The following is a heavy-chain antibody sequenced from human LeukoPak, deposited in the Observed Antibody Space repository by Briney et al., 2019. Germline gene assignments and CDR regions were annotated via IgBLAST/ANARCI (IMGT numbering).Heavy chain of an antibody. CDR3: ARMNQRYCSSTSCYAVDAFDI. D-gene: IGHD2-2*01. V-gene: IGHV5-10-1*01. CDR1: GYSFTSYW. CDR2: IDPSDSYT. Sequence: GGSLRISCKGSGYSFTSYWISWVRQMPGKGLEWMGRIDPSDSYTNYSPSFQGHVTISADKSISTAYLQWSSLKASDTAMYYCARMNQRYCSSTSCYAVDAFDIWGQGTMVTVSS. J-gene: IGHJ3*02.